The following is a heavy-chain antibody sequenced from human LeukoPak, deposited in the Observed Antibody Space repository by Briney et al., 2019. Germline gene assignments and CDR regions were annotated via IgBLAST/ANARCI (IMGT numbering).Heavy chain of an antibody. V-gene: IGHV3-23*01. Sequence: GGSLRHSCEASGFTFRTYGMTWVRQAPGKGLEWVSGITGSSTWTYYADSVKGRFTISRDNSKNTLHLQMDSLRAEDTAIYYCARELVSLGTGYFDLWGRGTLVTVSS. J-gene: IGHJ2*01. CDR2: ITGSSTWT. D-gene: IGHD7-27*01. CDR1: GFTFRTYG. CDR3: ARELVSLGTGYFDL.